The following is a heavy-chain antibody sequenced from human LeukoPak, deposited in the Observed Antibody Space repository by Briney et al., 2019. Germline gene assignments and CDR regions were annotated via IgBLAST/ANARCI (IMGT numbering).Heavy chain of an antibody. CDR3: ATTTPYSGSYSVTWLPFDY. J-gene: IGHJ4*02. CDR2: ISAYNGNT. D-gene: IGHD1-26*01. V-gene: IGHV1-18*01. CDR1: GYTFTSYG. Sequence: RRASAKVSCKASGYTFTSYGISWVRQAPGQGLEWMGWISAYNGNTNYAQKLQGRVTMTTDTSTSTAYMELRSLRSDDTAVYYCATTTPYSGSYSVTWLPFDYWGQGTLVTVSS.